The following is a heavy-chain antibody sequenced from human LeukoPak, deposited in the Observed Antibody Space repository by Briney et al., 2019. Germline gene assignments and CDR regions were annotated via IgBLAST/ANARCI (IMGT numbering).Heavy chain of an antibody. V-gene: IGHV3-21*01. J-gene: IGHJ4*02. CDR3: AKDREATFDY. CDR1: GFTFTTYS. Sequence: PGGSLRLSCEASGFTFTTYSMTWVRQAPGKGLEWVSIISSGSSAIFSADALKGRFTISRDDAKNLLYLDMNSLRAEDTAVYYCAKDREATFDYWGQGTLVTVSS. CDR2: ISSGSSAI. D-gene: IGHD1-26*01.